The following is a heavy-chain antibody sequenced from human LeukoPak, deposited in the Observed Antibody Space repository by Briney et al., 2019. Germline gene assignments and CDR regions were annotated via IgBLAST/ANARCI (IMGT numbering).Heavy chain of an antibody. CDR3: ATEDNRGFSSGSVFDY. Sequence: VASVKVSCKASGGTFSSYAISWVRQAPGQGLEWVGGIIPIFGTANYAQKFQGRVTITTDESTSTAYMELSSLRSEDTAVYYCATEDNRGFSSGSVFDYRGQGTLVTVSS. CDR1: GGTFSSYA. V-gene: IGHV1-69*05. D-gene: IGHD3-22*01. J-gene: IGHJ4*02. CDR2: IIPIFGTA.